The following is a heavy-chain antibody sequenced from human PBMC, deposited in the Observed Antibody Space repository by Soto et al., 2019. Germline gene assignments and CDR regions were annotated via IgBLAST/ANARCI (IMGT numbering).Heavy chain of an antibody. CDR3: ARPGGSGWFYFDS. CDR1: GESISGTIYY. Sequence: SETMSLTCIVSGESISGTIYYWGWIRQPPGKGLEWIGSIYYSGSTYYNPSLKSRVTISVDTSKNHFSLKLTSVTAADTAVYYCARPGGSGWFYFDSWGQGSQVTVSS. D-gene: IGHD6-13*01. CDR2: IYYSGST. V-gene: IGHV4-39*02. J-gene: IGHJ4*02.